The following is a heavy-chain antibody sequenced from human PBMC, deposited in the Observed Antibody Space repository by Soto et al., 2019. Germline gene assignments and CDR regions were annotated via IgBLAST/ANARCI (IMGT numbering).Heavy chain of an antibody. CDR1: GGSISDYN. J-gene: IGHJ5*02. D-gene: IGHD3-16*01. CDR2: ISYSGST. V-gene: IGHV4-59*08. CDR3: AGGQGVLGP. Sequence: QVQLQESGPGLVKPSETLSLTCTVSGGSISDYNWSWIRQPPGKGREWIGYISYSGSTNYNPSHNSRVPISVNTSKNRYSLRLKSVTAADTAVYYCAGGQGVLGPWGQGNLVTVSS.